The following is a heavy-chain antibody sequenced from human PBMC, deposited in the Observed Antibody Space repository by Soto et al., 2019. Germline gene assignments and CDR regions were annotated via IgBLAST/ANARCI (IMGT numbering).Heavy chain of an antibody. J-gene: IGHJ4*02. CDR2: ISSGSGQI. CDR1: GFSFSTYT. CDR3: ARGYSWGDY. Sequence: EVQLVESGGGLVKPGESLRLSCAASGFSFSTYTMNWVRQAPGMGLEWVSSISSGSGQIYYADSVRGRFTISRDNAKNSLDLQMNSLRAEDAAVYYCARGYSWGDYWGQGTLVTVSS. V-gene: IGHV3-21*01. D-gene: IGHD5-12*01.